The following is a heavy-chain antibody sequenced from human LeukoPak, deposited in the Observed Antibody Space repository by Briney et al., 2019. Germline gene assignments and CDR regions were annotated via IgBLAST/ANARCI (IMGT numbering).Heavy chain of an antibody. Sequence: ASVKVSCKASGGTFSSYAISWVRQAPGQGLEWMGGIIPIFGTANYAQKFQGRVTITADKSTSTAYMELSSLRSEDTAVYYRARGRGTAMVFDYWGQGTLVTVSS. CDR3: ARGRGTAMVFDY. J-gene: IGHJ4*02. V-gene: IGHV1-69*06. CDR2: IIPIFGTA. D-gene: IGHD5-18*01. CDR1: GGTFSSYA.